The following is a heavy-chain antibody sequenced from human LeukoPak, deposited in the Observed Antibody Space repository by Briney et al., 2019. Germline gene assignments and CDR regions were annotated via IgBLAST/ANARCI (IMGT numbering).Heavy chain of an antibody. D-gene: IGHD3-3*01. V-gene: IGHV3-48*01. CDR3: ARSSFLVDFWSGYTPVDY. Sequence: PGGSLRLSCAASGFTFSSYSMNWVRQAPGKGLEWVSYISSSSSTIYYADSVKGRFTISRDNAKNSLYLQMNSLRAEDTAVFYCARSSFLVDFWSGYTPVDYWGQGTLVTVSS. CDR2: ISSSSSTI. J-gene: IGHJ4*02. CDR1: GFTFSSYS.